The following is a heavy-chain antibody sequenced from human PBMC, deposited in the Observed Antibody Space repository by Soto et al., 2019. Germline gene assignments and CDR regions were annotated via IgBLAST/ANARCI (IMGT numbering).Heavy chain of an antibody. J-gene: IGHJ6*02. CDR1: GGTFSSYA. CDR2: IIPIFGTA. Sequence: SVKVSCKASGGTFSSYAISWVRQAPGQGLEWMGGIIPIFGTANYAQKFQGRVTITADESTSTAYMELSSLRSEDTAVYFCARDHSSSSYYYYGMDVWGQGTTVTVSS. D-gene: IGHD6-6*01. V-gene: IGHV1-69*13. CDR3: ARDHSSSSYYYYGMDV.